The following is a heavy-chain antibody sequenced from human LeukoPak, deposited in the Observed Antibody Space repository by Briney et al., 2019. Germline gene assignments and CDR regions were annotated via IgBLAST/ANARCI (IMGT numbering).Heavy chain of an antibody. CDR3: ARGPPLTYDGSGYYFFDY. Sequence: SETLSLTCAVYGGSFSGYFWTWIRQPPGKGLEWIGEINHGGSTNYNPSLKSRVTISVDTSKNHLSLKMSSLTAADTAVYYCARGPPLTYDGSGYYFFDYWGQGTLVTVSS. CDR2: INHGGST. D-gene: IGHD3-22*01. V-gene: IGHV4-34*01. CDR1: GGSFSGYF. J-gene: IGHJ4*02.